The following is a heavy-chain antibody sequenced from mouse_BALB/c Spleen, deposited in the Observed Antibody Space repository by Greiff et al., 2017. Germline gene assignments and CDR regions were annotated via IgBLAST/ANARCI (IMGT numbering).Heavy chain of an antibody. D-gene: IGHD1-1*02. V-gene: IGHV14-3*02. J-gene: IGHJ2*01. CDR2: IDPANGNT. CDR1: GFNIKDTY. CDR3: ARSLWKDYFDY. Sequence: VQLKESGAELVKPGASVKLSCTASGFNIKDTYMHWVKQRPEQGLEWIGRIDPANGNTKYDPKFQGKATITADTSSNTAYLQLSSLTSEDTAVYYCARSLWKDYFDYWGQGTTLTVSS.